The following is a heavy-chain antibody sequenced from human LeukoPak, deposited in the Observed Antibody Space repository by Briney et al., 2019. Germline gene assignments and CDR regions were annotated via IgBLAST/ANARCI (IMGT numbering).Heavy chain of an antibody. Sequence: GGSLRLSCAASGFTFSSYWMHWVRQAPGKGLVWVSRINSDGITTNYADSVKGRFTISRDNAKNTLYLQMNSLRADDTAVYYCARTPYCGSTTCEDFDYWGQGTLVTVSS. CDR2: INSDGITT. J-gene: IGHJ4*02. D-gene: IGHD2-2*01. CDR3: ARTPYCGSTTCEDFDY. V-gene: IGHV3-74*01. CDR1: GFTFSSYW.